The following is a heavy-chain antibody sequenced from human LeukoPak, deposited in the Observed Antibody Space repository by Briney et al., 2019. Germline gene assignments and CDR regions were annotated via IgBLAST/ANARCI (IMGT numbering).Heavy chain of an antibody. CDR1: GFTFSSYS. CDR2: ISSSSSYI. Sequence: GGSLRLSCAASGFTFSSYSMNWVRQAPGKGLEWVSSISSSSSYIYYADSVKGRFTISRDNAKNSLYLQMNSLRAEDTAVYYCARVPLYYDSSGYDPTGYWGQGTLVTVSS. CDR3: ARVPLYYDSSGYDPTGY. J-gene: IGHJ4*02. V-gene: IGHV3-21*01. D-gene: IGHD3-22*01.